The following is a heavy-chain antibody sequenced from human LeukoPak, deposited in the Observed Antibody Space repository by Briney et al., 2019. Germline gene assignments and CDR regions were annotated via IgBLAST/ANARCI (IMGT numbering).Heavy chain of an antibody. V-gene: IGHV3-15*01. CDR3: TTYRYNYGSTGYSYFDF. J-gene: IGHJ4*02. Sequence: GGSRTLSCAASGLTFANAWMSWVRQAPGKGLEWVARIISKTSGGTTDYAAPVKGRFTISRDDSKTTLYLQMNSLKTEDTAVYYCTTYRYNYGSTGYSYFDFWSQGTLVTVSS. D-gene: IGHD5-18*01. CDR2: IISKTSGGTT. CDR1: GLTFANAW.